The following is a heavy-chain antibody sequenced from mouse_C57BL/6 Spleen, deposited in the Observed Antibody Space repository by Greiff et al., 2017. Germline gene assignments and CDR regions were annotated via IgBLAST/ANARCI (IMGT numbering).Heavy chain of an antibody. CDR2: IYPGDGDT. D-gene: IGHD2-10*02. CDR3: ARGGMGLATGDYAMDY. J-gene: IGHJ4*01. V-gene: IGHV1-82*01. CDR1: GYAFSSSW. Sequence: VQLQQSGPELVKPGASVKISCKASGYAFSSSWMNWVKQRPGQGLEWIGRIYPGDGDTNYNGKFKGKATLTADTSSSTAYMQLSSLTSEDSAVYFCARGGMGLATGDYAMDYWGQGTSVTVSA.